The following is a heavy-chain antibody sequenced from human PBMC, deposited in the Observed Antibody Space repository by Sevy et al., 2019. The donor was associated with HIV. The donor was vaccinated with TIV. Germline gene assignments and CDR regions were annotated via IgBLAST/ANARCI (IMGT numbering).Heavy chain of an antibody. CDR2: VYNSGTT. V-gene: IGHV4-39*01. CDR1: GGSISSSSQF. Sequence: SETLSLTCTVSGGSISSSSQFWAWIRQSPGKGLERIGNVYNSGTTEYNPSLKSRITISVDTSKNKFSLKLTSLTAADTAVYYCARQLSYYDSLTGSQRGYWLDTWGHGNLVTVSS. D-gene: IGHD3-9*01. J-gene: IGHJ5*01. CDR3: ARQLSYYDSLTGSQRGYWLDT.